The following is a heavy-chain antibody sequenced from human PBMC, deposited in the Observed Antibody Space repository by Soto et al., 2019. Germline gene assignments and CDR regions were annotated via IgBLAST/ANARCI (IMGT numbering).Heavy chain of an antibody. Sequence: SQKPSITCSISGDSVSNNSFSWKWGRQSPSRGLELLGMTYYRSKWHYDYAPSVRSRITINPDTSKNHFSLQFNSVSPWGAAVDYCVRTPSSGSLDPWGHGGLVTVSS. CDR3: VRTPSSGSLDP. CDR2: TYYRSKWHY. D-gene: IGHD3-10*01. V-gene: IGHV6-1*01. CDR1: GDSVSNNSFS. J-gene: IGHJ5*02.